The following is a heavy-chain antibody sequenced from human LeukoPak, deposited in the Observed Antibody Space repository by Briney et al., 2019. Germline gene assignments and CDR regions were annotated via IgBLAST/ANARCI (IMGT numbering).Heavy chain of an antibody. V-gene: IGHV3-23*01. CDR1: GFTSSSYA. Sequence: GGSLRLSCAASGFTSSSYAMSWVRQAPGKGLEWVSAISAGGGSTYYADSVKGRFTISRDNSKNTLYLQMNSLRAEDTALYYCARNHVGSGGAFDIWGQGTMVTVSS. D-gene: IGHD6-19*01. CDR2: ISAGGGST. J-gene: IGHJ3*02. CDR3: ARNHVGSGGAFDI.